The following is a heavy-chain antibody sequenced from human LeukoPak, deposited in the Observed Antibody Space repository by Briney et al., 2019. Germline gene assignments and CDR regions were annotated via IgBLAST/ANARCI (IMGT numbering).Heavy chain of an antibody. Sequence: VASVKVSCKASAYTFTGYYMHWVRQAPGQGLEWMGWINPNSGGTNYAQKFQGRVTMTRDTSISTAYMELSRLRSDDTAVYYCARVGRNYYDSSGYYNWFDPWGQGTLVTVSS. CDR1: AYTFTGYY. V-gene: IGHV1-2*02. CDR3: ARVGRNYYDSSGYYNWFDP. D-gene: IGHD3-22*01. J-gene: IGHJ5*02. CDR2: INPNSGGT.